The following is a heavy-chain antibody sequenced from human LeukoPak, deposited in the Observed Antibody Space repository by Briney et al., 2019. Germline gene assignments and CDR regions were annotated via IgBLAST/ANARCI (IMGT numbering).Heavy chain of an antibody. Sequence: NPWGTLSLTCAGSGGSISNYYWSWIRQAPGKGLEWIGYISYSGSTNYNPSLKGRVTISVDTSKNHFSLKLSSVTAADTAVYYCAVDNDSTGYSFSMDVWGKGTTVTVSS. CDR2: ISYSGST. CDR1: GGSISNYY. D-gene: IGHD3-22*01. V-gene: IGHV4-59*01. CDR3: AVDNDSTGYSFSMDV. J-gene: IGHJ6*03.